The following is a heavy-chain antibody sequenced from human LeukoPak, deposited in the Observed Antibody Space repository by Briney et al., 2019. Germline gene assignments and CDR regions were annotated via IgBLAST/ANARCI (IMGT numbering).Heavy chain of an antibody. V-gene: IGHV1-46*01. CDR1: GYTFTSYY. Sequence: ASVKVSCKASGYTFTSYYMHWVRQAPGQGLEWMGIINPSGGSTSYAQKFQGRVTMTRDMSTSTVYMELSSLRSEDTAVYYCARAGDLGGCSSTSCYTNWFDPWGQGTLVTVPS. J-gene: IGHJ5*02. CDR2: INPSGGST. D-gene: IGHD2-2*01. CDR3: ARAGDLGGCSSTSCYTNWFDP.